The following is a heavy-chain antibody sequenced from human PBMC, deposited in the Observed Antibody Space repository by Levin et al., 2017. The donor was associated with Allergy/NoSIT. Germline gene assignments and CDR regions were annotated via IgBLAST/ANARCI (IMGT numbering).Heavy chain of an antibody. D-gene: IGHD2-2*02. Sequence: GGSLRLSCTASGFTFGDYAMSWFRQAPGKGLEWVGFIRSKAYGGTSEYAASVKGRFTISTADSTSITYLQMNSLKTEDTAVYYCTSEPKQLYGPPRNSFDYWGQGTLVTVSS. CDR3: TSEPKQLYGPPRNSFDY. J-gene: IGHJ4*02. CDR2: IRSKAYGGTS. CDR1: GFTFGDYA. V-gene: IGHV3-49*03.